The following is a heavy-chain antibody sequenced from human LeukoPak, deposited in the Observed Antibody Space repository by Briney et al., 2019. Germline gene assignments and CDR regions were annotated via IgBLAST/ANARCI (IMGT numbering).Heavy chain of an antibody. V-gene: IGHV3-15*01. J-gene: IGHJ4*02. D-gene: IGHD2-2*01. CDR3: TTDRCSSTSCRPTDY. CDR2: IKSKTDGGTT. Sequence: GGSLRLSCAASGFTFSNAWMSWLRQAPGKGLEWVGRIKSKTDGGTTDYAAPVKGRFTISRDDSKNTLYLQMNSLKTEDTAVYYCTTDRCSSTSCRPTDYWGQGTLVTVSS. CDR1: GFTFSNAW.